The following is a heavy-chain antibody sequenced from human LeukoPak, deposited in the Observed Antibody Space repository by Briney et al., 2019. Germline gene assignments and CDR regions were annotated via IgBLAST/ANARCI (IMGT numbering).Heavy chain of an antibody. CDR1: GYTFTSYG. Sequence: GASVKVSCKASGYTFTSYGISWVRQAPGQGLEWMGWISAYNGNTNYAQKLQGRVTMTTDTSTSTDYTELRSLRSDDTAVYYCARVSSGSYYGTGNWFDPWGQGTLVTVSS. V-gene: IGHV1-18*01. CDR3: ARVSSGSYYGTGNWFDP. CDR2: ISAYNGNT. J-gene: IGHJ5*02. D-gene: IGHD1-26*01.